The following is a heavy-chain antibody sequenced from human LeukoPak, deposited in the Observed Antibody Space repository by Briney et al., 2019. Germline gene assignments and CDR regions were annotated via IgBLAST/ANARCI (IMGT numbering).Heavy chain of an antibody. J-gene: IGHJ6*03. CDR2: IIPIFGTA. CDR3: ARGPQVTTRPKTERYYYYYYMDV. D-gene: IGHD2-21*02. CDR1: GYTFTSYD. Sequence: GASVKVSCKASGYTFTSYDISWVRQAPGQGLEWMGGIIPIFGTANYAQKFQGRVTITPDESTNTPYMELSSLRSEDTAVYYCARGPQVTTRPKTERYYYYYYMDVWGKGTTVTISS. V-gene: IGHV1-69*13.